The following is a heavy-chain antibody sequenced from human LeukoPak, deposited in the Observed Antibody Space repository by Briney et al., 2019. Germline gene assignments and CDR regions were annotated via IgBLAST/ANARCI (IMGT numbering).Heavy chain of an antibody. D-gene: IGHD3-16*02. CDR1: GYTFTGYY. V-gene: IGHV1-2*02. Sequence: ASVKVSCKASGYTFTGYYMHWVRQAPGQGLEWMGWINPNSGGTNYAQKFQGRVTMTSDASVTTVFMELKNLRSDDTAVYYCGRVLDYVGGSFRPPEKYYYYYIDVWGQGTTVVVSS. J-gene: IGHJ6*02. CDR2: INPNSGGT. CDR3: GRVLDYVGGSFRPPEKYYYYYIDV.